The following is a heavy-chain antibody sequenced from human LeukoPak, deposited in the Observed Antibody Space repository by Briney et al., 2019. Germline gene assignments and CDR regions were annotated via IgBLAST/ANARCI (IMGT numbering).Heavy chain of an antibody. CDR2: IYYSGCT. CDR3: ARSQVLIRTFDY. V-gene: IGHV4-59*01. D-gene: IGHD2-8*01. CDR1: GDSISPYY. J-gene: IGHJ4*02. Sequence: PSETLSLTCTVSGDSISPYYWSWIRQPPGKGLEWIGYIYYSGCTNYNPSLKSRVTMSVDTSKNQFSLKLSSVTAADTAVYYCARSQVLIRTFDYWGQGTLVTVSS.